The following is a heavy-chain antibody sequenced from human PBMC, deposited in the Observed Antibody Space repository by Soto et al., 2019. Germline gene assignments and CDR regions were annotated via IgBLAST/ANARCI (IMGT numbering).Heavy chain of an antibody. J-gene: IGHJ4*02. V-gene: IGHV4-31*03. CDR1: GGSISSGGYY. CDR3: ARAIHYYGSGSYHHYYDY. CDR2: IYYSGST. Sequence: SETLSLTCTVSGGSISSGGYYWSWIRQHPGKGLEWIGYIYYSGSTYYNPSPKSRVTISVDTSKNQFSLKLSSVTAADTAVYYCARAIHYYGSGSYHHYYDYWGQGTLVTVSS. D-gene: IGHD3-10*01.